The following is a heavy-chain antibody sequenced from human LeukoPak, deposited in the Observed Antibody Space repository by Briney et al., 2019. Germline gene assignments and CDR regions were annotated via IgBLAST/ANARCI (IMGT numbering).Heavy chain of an antibody. CDR3: ASGGHGYGDSGAH. Sequence: GGSLRLSCAASGFIVSSNYVNWARQAPGKGLEWVSVIYGGGSTYYADSVKGRFTISRDNSKNTLYLQMNSLRVEDTAVYYCASGGHGYGDSGAHWGQGTLVTVSS. CDR2: IYGGGST. V-gene: IGHV3-53*01. CDR1: GFIVSSNY. J-gene: IGHJ1*01. D-gene: IGHD4-17*01.